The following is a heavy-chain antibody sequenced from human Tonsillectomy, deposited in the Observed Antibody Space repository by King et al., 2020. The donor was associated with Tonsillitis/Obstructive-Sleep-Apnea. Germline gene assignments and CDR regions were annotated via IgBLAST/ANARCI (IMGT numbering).Heavy chain of an antibody. Sequence: VQLVESGGGLVQPGRSLRLSCAASGFTFDDYAMHWVRHAPGKGLEWVSGISWNSGTIGYADSVKGRFTISRDNAKNSLYLQMNSLRAEDTALYYCAKDGDYQLGYFDYWGQGTLVTVSS. CDR3: AKDGDYQLGYFDY. D-gene: IGHD2-2*01. J-gene: IGHJ4*02. CDR1: GFTFDDYA. V-gene: IGHV3-9*01. CDR2: ISWNSGTI.